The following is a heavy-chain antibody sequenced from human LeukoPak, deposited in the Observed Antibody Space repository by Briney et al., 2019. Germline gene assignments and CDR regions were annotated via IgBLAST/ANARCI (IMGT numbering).Heavy chain of an antibody. CDR2: ISSSGSST. J-gene: IGHJ4*02. D-gene: IGHD2-2*01. V-gene: IGHV3-23*01. CDR3: TRSSTDY. Sequence: GGSLRLSCAASGFTFSSYAMSWVRQAPGKGLEWVSAISSSGSSTYYADSVKGRFTISRHNSKNTLYLQMNSLRAEDTAVYYCTRSSTDYWGQGTLVTVSS. CDR1: GFTFSSYA.